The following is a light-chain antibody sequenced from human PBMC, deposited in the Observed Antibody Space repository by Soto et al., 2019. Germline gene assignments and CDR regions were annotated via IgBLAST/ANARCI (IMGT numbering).Light chain of an antibody. CDR2: SAS. J-gene: IGKJ1*01. CDR3: QQYGSSGT. V-gene: IGKV3-20*01. Sequence: EIVLTQSPATLSLSPGERATLSCRASQSVSNYLAWYQQKPGQAPRLLIYSASSRATGIPDRFSGSGSGTDFTLTISRLEPEDFAVYYCQQYGSSGTFGQGTKVDTK. CDR1: QSVSNY.